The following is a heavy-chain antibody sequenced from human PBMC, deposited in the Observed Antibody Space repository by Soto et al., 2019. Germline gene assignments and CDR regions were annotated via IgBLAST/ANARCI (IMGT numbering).Heavy chain of an antibody. J-gene: IGHJ6*02. CDR2: IYYSGST. D-gene: IGHD1-26*01. V-gene: IGHV4-61*01. CDR1: GGSVSSGSYY. CDR3: ARASVSYTYCYSCGMDV. Sequence: SETLSLTCTVSGGSVSSGSYYWSWIRQPPGKGLEWIGYIYYSGSTNYNPSLKSRVTISVDTSKNQFSLKLSSVTAADTAVYYCARASVSYTYCYSCGMDVWGQGTTVTVSS.